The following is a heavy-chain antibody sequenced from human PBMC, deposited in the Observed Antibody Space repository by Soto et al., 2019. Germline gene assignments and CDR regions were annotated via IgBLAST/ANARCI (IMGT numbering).Heavy chain of an antibody. CDR1: GFTFSSYG. CDR3: ARVGPYAAAQLVLRYYYGMDV. J-gene: IGHJ6*02. D-gene: IGHD6-13*01. CDR2: IWYDGSNK. V-gene: IGHV3-33*01. Sequence: GGSLRLSCAASGFTFSSYGMHWVRQAPGKGLEWVAVIWYDGSNKYYADSVKGRFTISRDNSKNTLYLQMNSLRAEDTAVYYCARVGPYAAAQLVLRYYYGMDVWGQGTTVTVSS.